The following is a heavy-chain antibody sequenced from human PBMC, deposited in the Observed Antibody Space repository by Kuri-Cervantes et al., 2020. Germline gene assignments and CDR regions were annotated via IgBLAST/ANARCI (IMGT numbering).Heavy chain of an antibody. D-gene: IGHD6-13*01. CDR2: IYSGGST. V-gene: IGHV3-53*05. J-gene: IGHJ6*02. CDR3: AKDQVRQQLDSYGMDV. CDR1: GFTVSSNY. Sequence: GESLKISCAASGFTVSSNYMSWVRQAPGKGLEWVSVIYSGGSTYYADSVKGRFAISRDNSKNTLYLQMNSLRAEDTAVYYCAKDQVRQQLDSYGMDVWGQGTTVTVSS.